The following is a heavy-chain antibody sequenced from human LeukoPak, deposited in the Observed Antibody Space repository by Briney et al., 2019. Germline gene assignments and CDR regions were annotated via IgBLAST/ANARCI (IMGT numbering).Heavy chain of an antibody. J-gene: IGHJ4*02. CDR1: GGSISSYY. D-gene: IGHD3-22*01. CDR3: ARFSGANYYDSSGYYYFDY. V-gene: IGHV4-59*01. Sequence: SQTLSLTCTVSGGSISSYYWSWIRQPPGKGLEGIGYIYYSGSTNYNPSLKSRVTISVDTSKNQFSLKLSSVTAADTAVYYCARFSGANYYDSSGYYYFDYWGQGTLVTVSS. CDR2: IYYSGST.